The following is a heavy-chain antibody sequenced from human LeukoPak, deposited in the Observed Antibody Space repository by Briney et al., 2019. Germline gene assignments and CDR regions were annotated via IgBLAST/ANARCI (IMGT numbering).Heavy chain of an antibody. D-gene: IGHD5-18*01. CDR3: ARGTHPARGGYSYGYSWFDP. Sequence: ASVKVSCKASGGTFSSYATSWVRQAPGQGLEWMGGIIPIFGTANYAQKFQGRVTITTDESTSTAYMELSSLRSEDTAVYYCARGTHPARGGYSYGYSWFDPWGQGTLVTVSS. CDR1: GGTFSSYA. J-gene: IGHJ5*02. CDR2: IIPIFGTA. V-gene: IGHV1-69*05.